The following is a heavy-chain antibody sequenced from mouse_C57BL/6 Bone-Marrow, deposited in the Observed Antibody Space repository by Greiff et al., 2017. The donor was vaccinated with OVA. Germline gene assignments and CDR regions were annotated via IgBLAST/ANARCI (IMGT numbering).Heavy chain of an antibody. CDR1: GYTFTNYW. J-gene: IGHJ1*03. CDR2: IYPGGGYT. CDR3: ARRGGLRRGYFDV. V-gene: IGHV1-63*01. Sequence: LQESGAELVRPGTSVTMSCKASGYTFTNYWIGWAKQRPGHGLEWIGDIYPGGGYTNYNEKFKGKATLTADTSSSPAYMPFSSLTSEDSDIYYCARRGGLRRGYFDVWGTGTTVTVSS. D-gene: IGHD2-2*01.